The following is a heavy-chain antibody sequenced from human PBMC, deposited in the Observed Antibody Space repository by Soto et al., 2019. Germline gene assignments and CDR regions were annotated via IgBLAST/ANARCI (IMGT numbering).Heavy chain of an antibody. V-gene: IGHV1-2*04. CDR2: INPNSGGT. CDR1: GYTFTGYY. D-gene: IGHD5-18*01. Sequence: AASVKVSCKASGYTFTGYYMHWVRQAPGQGLEWMGWINPNSGGTNYAQKFQGWVTMTRDTSISTAYMELSRLRSDDTAVYYYAKDRIQLWLGHYYYYYGMDVRGQGTTVTVSS. J-gene: IGHJ6*02. CDR3: AKDRIQLWLGHYYYYYGMDV.